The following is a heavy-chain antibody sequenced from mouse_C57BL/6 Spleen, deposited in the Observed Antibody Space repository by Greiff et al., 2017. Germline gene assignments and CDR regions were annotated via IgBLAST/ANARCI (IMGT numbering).Heavy chain of an antibody. D-gene: IGHD4-1*01. V-gene: IGHV3-6*01. CDR2: ISYDGSN. CDR3: ARVGGTRYFDY. CDR1: GYSITSGYY. Sequence: ESGPGLVKPSQSLSLTCSVTGYSITSGYYWNWIRQFPGNKLEWMGYISYDGSNNYNPSLKNRISITRDTSKNQFFLKLNSVTTEDTATYYCARVGGTRYFDYWGQGTTLTVSS. J-gene: IGHJ2*01.